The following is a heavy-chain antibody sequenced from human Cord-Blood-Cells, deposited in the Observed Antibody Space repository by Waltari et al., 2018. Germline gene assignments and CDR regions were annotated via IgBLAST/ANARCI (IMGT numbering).Heavy chain of an antibody. CDR3: ARGHSSSWYAFDI. J-gene: IGHJ3*02. D-gene: IGHD6-13*01. V-gene: IGHV3-64*01. Sequence: EVQLVESGGGLVQPGGSLRLSCAASGFTFGSYSRHWVRHAPGKGLEYVSAISSNGGSTYYANSVKGRFTISRDNSKNTLYLQMGSLRAEDMAVYYCARGHSSSWYAFDIWGQGTMVTVSS. CDR2: ISSNGGST. CDR1: GFTFGSYS.